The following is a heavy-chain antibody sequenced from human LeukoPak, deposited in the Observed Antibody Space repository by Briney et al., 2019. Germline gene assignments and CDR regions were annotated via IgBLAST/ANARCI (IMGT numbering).Heavy chain of an antibody. V-gene: IGHV3-23*01. CDR3: ARLGSRSDAFDI. D-gene: IGHD1-26*01. CDR1: GFTFSSYA. CDR2: ISGGGGST. Sequence: GGSLRLSCAASGFTFSSYAMNWVRQAPGKGLEWVSVISGGGGSTYYADSAKGRLTISRDNSKNTLYLQMSSLRAEDTAVYYCARLGSRSDAFDIWGQGTMVTVSS. J-gene: IGHJ3*02.